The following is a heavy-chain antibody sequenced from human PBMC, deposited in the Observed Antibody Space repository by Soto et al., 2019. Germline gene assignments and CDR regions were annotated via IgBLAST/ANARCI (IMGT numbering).Heavy chain of an antibody. V-gene: IGHV4-30-4*01. J-gene: IGHJ5*02. Sequence: QVQLQVSGPGLVEPSQTLSLTCTVSGASVSSGDYYWTWIRQPPGKDLEWIGYIYSSGNTNYNPSLRSRVTMSKDTSKNQFSLNLSSVTAADTAVYYCARRVTGGDERFDPWGQGTLVTVSS. CDR1: GASVSSGDYY. CDR3: ARRVTGGDERFDP. D-gene: IGHD7-27*01. CDR2: IYSSGNT.